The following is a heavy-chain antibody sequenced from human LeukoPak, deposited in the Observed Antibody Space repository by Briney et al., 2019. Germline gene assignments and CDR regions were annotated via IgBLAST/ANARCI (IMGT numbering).Heavy chain of an antibody. D-gene: IGHD3-10*01. J-gene: IGHJ4*02. CDR3: ARHEYYYGSGSYKWGNYFDY. CDR2: IYYSGST. Sequence: PSETLSLTCIVSGGSISTYYWSWIRQPPGKGLEWIGHIYYSGSTNYNPSLKSRVTISVDTSKNQFSLKLSSVTAADTAVYYCARHEYYYGSGSYKWGNYFDYWGQGTLVTVSS. CDR1: GGSISTYY. V-gene: IGHV4-59*08.